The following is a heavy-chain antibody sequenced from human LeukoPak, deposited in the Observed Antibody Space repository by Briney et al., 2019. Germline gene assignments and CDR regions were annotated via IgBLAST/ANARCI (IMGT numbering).Heavy chain of an antibody. D-gene: IGHD1-14*01. CDR2: IYYSGST. V-gene: IGHV4-59*01. J-gene: IGHJ3*02. Sequence: TASETLSLTCTVSGGSISSYYWSWIRQPPGKGLEWIGYIYYSGSTNYNPSLKSRVTISVDTSKNQFSLKLSSVTAADTAVYYCASGHPDRAAFDIWGQGTMVTVSS. CDR1: GGSISSYY. CDR3: ASGHPDRAAFDI.